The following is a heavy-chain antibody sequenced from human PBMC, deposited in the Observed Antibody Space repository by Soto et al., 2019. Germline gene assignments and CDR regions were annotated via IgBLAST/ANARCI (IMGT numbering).Heavy chain of an antibody. V-gene: IGHV3-23*01. CDR2: ISGSGGST. CDR1: GFTFSSYA. CDR3: AKDPVPYGSGSLRRESYFDY. Sequence: EVQLLESGGGLVQPGGSLRLSCAASGFTFSSYAMSWVRQAPGKGLEWVSAISGSGGSTYYADSVKGRFTISRDNSKHAPYLQMNSRRAEDTAVYYCAKDPVPYGSGSLRRESYFDYWGQGTLVTVSS. D-gene: IGHD3-10*01. J-gene: IGHJ4*02.